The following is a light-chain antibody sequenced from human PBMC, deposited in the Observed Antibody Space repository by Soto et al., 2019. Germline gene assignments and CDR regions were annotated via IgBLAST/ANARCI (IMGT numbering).Light chain of an antibody. CDR1: QGLSSRN. Sequence: EILLTQSPGTLSLSPGERATLSCRASQGLSSRNLACYQQKPGQAPRLLIYGASSRATGIPDRFSGSGSGTDFTLTISRLEPEDFAVYYCQQYGTSSLFGQGTRLEIK. CDR2: GAS. CDR3: QQYGTSSL. J-gene: IGKJ5*01. V-gene: IGKV3-20*01.